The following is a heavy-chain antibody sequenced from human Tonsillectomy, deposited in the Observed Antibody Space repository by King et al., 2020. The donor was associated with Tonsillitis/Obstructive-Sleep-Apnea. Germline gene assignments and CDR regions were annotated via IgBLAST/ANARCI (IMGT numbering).Heavy chain of an antibody. CDR3: AHKKGEYCRRTNCYPEGYYFDY. CDR1: GSSLSSSGVG. CDR2: IFWDDDK. J-gene: IGHJ4*02. V-gene: IGHV2-5*02. D-gene: IGHD2-2*01. Sequence: TLKESGPTLVKPTQTLTLTCTFSGSSLSSSGVGVGWIRQPPGKALEWLALIFWDDDKRYSPSLKSRLTITKDTSKNQVVLTMTSMDPVDTATYYCAHKKGEYCRRTNCYPEGYYFDYWGQGTLVTVSS.